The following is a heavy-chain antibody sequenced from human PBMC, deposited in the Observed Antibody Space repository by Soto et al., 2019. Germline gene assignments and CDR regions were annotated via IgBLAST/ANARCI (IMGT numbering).Heavy chain of an antibody. CDR3: ARLREDSGYDLYYFDY. CDR1: GYSFTSYW. Sequence: ESLKISCKGSGYSFTSYWIGWVRQMPGKGLEWMGIIYPGDSDTRYSPSFQGQVTISADKSISTAYLQWSSLKASDTAMYYCARLREDSGYDLYYFDYWGQGTLVTVSS. J-gene: IGHJ4*02. CDR2: IYPGDSDT. D-gene: IGHD5-12*01. V-gene: IGHV5-51*01.